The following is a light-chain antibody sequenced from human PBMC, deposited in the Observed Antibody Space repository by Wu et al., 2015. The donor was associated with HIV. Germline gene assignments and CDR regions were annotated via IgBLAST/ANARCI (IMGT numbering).Light chain of an antibody. CDR3: QQYNGWPPLT. J-gene: IGKJ4*01. CDR2: DSY. V-gene: IGKV3-15*01. CDR1: QTVNRN. Sequence: TQAPNTLSMSPGERATLSCRASQTVNRNLAWYQQGPGQSPRLLIFDSYTRATGVPARFTGSGYGTHFTLTISGLRSDDVGIYHCQQYNGWPPLTFGGGTRVEMK.